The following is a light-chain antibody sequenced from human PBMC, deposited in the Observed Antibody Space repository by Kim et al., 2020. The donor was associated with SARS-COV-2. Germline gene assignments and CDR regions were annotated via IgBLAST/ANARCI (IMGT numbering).Light chain of an antibody. J-gene: IGKJ5*01. V-gene: IGKV3-15*01. CDR2: GAS. CDR1: QSVSSN. Sequence: PGERAARSCRASQSVSSNLAWYQQKPGQAPRLLIYGASTRATGIPARFSGSGSGTEFTLTISSLQSEDFAVYYCQQYNNWPFSITFGQGTRLEIK. CDR3: QQYNNWPFSIT.